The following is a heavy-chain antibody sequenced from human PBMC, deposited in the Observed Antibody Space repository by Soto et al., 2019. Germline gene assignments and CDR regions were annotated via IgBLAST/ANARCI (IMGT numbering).Heavy chain of an antibody. CDR3: ARTSRGIRYVILTGYYNSYYYYYYYMDV. CDR1: GGSFSGYY. Sequence: SETLSLTCAVYGGSFSGYYWSWIRQPPGKGLEWIGEINHSGSTNYNPSLKSRVTISVDTSKNQFSLKLSSVTAADTAVYYCARTSRGIRYVILTGYYNSYYYYYYYMDVWGKGTTVTVSS. V-gene: IGHV4-34*01. J-gene: IGHJ6*03. D-gene: IGHD3-9*01. CDR2: INHSGST.